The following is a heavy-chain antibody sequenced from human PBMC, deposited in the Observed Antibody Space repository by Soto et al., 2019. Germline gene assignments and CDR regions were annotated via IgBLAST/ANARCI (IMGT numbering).Heavy chain of an antibody. D-gene: IGHD6-19*01. CDR3: ARLVYSSGWSKDYFDY. CDR1: GYTFTSYA. V-gene: IGHV1-3*01. J-gene: IGHJ4*02. Sequence: ASVKVSYKASGYTFTSYAMHWVRQAPGQRLEWMGWINAGNGNTKYSQKFQGRVTFTRDTSASTAYMELSSLRSEDTAVYYCARLVYSSGWSKDYFDYRGQGTPVTGSS. CDR2: INAGNGNT.